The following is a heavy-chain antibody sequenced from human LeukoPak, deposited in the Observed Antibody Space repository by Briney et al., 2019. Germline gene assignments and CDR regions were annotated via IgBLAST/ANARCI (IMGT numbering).Heavy chain of an antibody. J-gene: IGHJ4*02. V-gene: IGHV3-7*01. CDR3: ATVYYDFWSGYFGYFDY. CDR2: IKQDGSEK. D-gene: IGHD3-3*01. Sequence: RPGGSLRLSCAASGFTFSSYWMSWVRQAPGKVLEWVANIKQDGSEKYYVDSVKGRFTISRDNAKNSLYLQMNSLRAEDTAVYYCATVYYDFWSGYFGYFDYWGQGTLVTVSS. CDR1: GFTFSSYW.